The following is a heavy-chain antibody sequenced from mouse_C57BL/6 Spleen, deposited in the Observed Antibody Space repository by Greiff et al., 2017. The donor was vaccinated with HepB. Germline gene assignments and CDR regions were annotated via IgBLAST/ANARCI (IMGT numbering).Heavy chain of an antibody. CDR1: GFNIKDDY. J-gene: IGHJ1*03. D-gene: IGHD1-1*01. Sequence: EVQLQQSGAELVRPGASVKLSCTASGFNIKDDYMHWVKQRPEQGLEWIGWIDPENGDTEYASKFQGKATITADTSSNTAYLQLSSLTSEDTAVYYCATRDYYGSSYGYFDVWGTGTTVTVSS. CDR3: ATRDYYGSSYGYFDV. CDR2: IDPENGDT. V-gene: IGHV14-4*01.